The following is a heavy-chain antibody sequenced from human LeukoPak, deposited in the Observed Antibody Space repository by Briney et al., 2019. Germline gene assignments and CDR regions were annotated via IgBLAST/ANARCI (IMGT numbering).Heavy chain of an antibody. D-gene: IGHD2-21*02. V-gene: IGHV4-59*08. J-gene: IGHJ3*02. Sequence: PSETLSLTCTVSGGSISSYYWSWIRQPPGKGLEWVGYIYYSGSTNYNPSLKSRVTISEDTSKNHFSLTLSSMHVADTAVYSCACWGAYCGGDCPDAFDIWGQGTMVTVSS. CDR2: IYYSGST. CDR1: GGSISSYY. CDR3: ACWGAYCGGDCPDAFDI.